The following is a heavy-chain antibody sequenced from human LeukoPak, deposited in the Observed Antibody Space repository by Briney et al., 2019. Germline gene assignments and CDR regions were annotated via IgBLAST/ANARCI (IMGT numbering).Heavy chain of an antibody. CDR2: ISSNGGST. Sequence: GGSLRLSCAASGFTFSNYAMHWVRQAPGKGLEYVSAISSNGGSTYYANSVKGRFTISRDNSKNTLYLQMGSLRAEDMAVYHCARETRTYYYDRSGYYRSDALDIWGQGTMVTVSS. J-gene: IGHJ3*02. V-gene: IGHV3-64*01. CDR3: ARETRTYYYDRSGYYRSDALDI. CDR1: GFTFSNYA. D-gene: IGHD3-22*01.